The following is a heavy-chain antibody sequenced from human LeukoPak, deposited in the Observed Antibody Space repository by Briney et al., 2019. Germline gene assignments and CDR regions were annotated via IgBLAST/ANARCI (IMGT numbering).Heavy chain of an antibody. CDR3: ARSELLWFGGVNSGFDY. V-gene: IGHV4-59*01. CDR1: GGSLSSYY. J-gene: IGHJ4*02. CDR2: IYYSGST. D-gene: IGHD3-10*01. Sequence: SETLSLTCTVYGGSLSSYYWSWIRQPPGKGLEWIGYIYYSGSTNYNPSLKSRVTISVDTSKNQFSLKLSSVTAADTAVYYCARSELLWFGGVNSGFDYWGQGTLVTVSS.